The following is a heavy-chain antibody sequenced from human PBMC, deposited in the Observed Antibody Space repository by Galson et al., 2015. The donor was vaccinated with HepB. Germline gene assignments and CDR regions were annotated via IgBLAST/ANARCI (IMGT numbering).Heavy chain of an antibody. Sequence: ETLSLTCTVSGGSVSSGSYYWSWIRQPPGKGLEWIGYIYYSGSTNYNPSLKSRVTISVDTSKNQFSLKLSSVTAADTAVYYCARADYYYYGMDVWGQGTTVTVSS. CDR3: ARADYYYYGMDV. CDR1: GGSVSSGSYY. J-gene: IGHJ6*02. V-gene: IGHV4-61*01. CDR2: IYYSGST.